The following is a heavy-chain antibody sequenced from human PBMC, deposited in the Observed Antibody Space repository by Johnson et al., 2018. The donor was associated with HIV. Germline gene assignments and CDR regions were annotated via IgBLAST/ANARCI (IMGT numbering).Heavy chain of an antibody. CDR2: ISYDGSNT. CDR3: AKAFVRYSSPPDAFDI. Sequence: QVHLVESGGGVVQPGRSLRLSCAASGFTFNNYAMHWVRQAPGKGLEWVAVISYDGSNTYYADSVKGRFTISSDNSKNTRYLQMNSLRAEDTAGYYCAKAFVRYSSPPDAFDIWGQGTMVTVSS. D-gene: IGHD6-13*01. CDR1: GFTFNNYA. V-gene: IGHV3-30-3*01. J-gene: IGHJ3*02.